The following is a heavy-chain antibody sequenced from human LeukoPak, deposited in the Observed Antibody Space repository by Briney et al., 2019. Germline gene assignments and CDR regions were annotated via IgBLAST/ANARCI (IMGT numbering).Heavy chain of an antibody. CDR2: IYSGGST. V-gene: IGHV3-66*01. CDR3: AIHDYGGNYVR. J-gene: IGHJ4*02. Sequence: GGSLRLSCAASGFTVSSNYMSWVRQAPGKGLEWVSVIYSGGSTYYADSVKGRFTIYRDNSKNTLYLQMNSLRAEDTAVYYCAIHDYGGNYVRWGEGTLVTVCS. CDR1: GFTVSSNY. D-gene: IGHD4-23*01.